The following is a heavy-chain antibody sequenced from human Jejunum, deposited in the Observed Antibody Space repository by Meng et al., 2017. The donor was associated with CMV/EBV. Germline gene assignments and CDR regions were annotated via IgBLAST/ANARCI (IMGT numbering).Heavy chain of an antibody. D-gene: IGHD1/OR15-1a*01. V-gene: IGHV3-11*01. CDR1: FALIDSY. J-gene: IGHJ6*02. CDR2: IGNGYSGSAI. CDR3: ARDWLNKAMDV. Sequence: FALIDSYIIWIRQAPGRGLECILYIGNGYSGSAIYYADSVKGRFTISRDNAENSLYLQMNSLRAEDTAVYYCARDWLNKAMDVWGQGTTVTVSS.